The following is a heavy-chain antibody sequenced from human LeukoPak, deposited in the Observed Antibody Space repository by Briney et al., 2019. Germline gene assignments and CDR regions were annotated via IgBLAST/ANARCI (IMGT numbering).Heavy chain of an antibody. CDR2: IKQDGTEK. Sequence: PGGSLRLSCAASGFSFDDHAMHWVRQAPGKGLEWVANIKQDGTEKYYVDSVKGRFTISRDNAKNSLYLQMNSLRAEDTAVYYCAGSYYYYYMDVWGKGTTVTISS. J-gene: IGHJ6*03. CDR1: GFSFDDHA. V-gene: IGHV3-7*03. CDR3: AGSYYYYYMDV.